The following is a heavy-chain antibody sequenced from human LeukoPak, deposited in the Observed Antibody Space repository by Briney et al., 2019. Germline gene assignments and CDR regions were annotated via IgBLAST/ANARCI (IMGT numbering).Heavy chain of an antibody. D-gene: IGHD6-6*01. CDR1: GFTFNTYA. CDR2: ISYDGNNK. CDR3: AREYSSSSGDYYFYYMDV. J-gene: IGHJ6*03. Sequence: GGSLRLSCAASGFTFNTYAMHWVRQAPGKGLEWLAVISYDGNNKYYPDSLKGRFIISRDKSTNTLYLQMTSLRVEDTAVYFCAREYSSSSGDYYFYYMDVWGKGTAVTVSS. V-gene: IGHV3-30-3*01.